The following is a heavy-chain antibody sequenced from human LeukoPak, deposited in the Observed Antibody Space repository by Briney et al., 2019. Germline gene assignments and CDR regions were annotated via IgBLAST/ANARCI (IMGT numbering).Heavy chain of an antibody. D-gene: IGHD6-19*01. J-gene: IGHJ4*02. CDR2: INHSGST. V-gene: IGHV4-34*01. CDR1: GGSFSGYY. Sequence: TSETLSLTCAVYGGSFSGYYWSWIRQPPGKGLEWIGEINHSGSTNYNPSLKSRVTISVDTSKNQFSLKLSSVTAADTAVYYCARHTGQWLAVFDYWGQGTLVTVSS. CDR3: ARHTGQWLAVFDY.